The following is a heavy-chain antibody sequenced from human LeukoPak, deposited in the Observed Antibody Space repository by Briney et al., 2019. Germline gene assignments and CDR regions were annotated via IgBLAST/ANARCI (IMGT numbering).Heavy chain of an antibody. J-gene: IGHJ5*02. CDR1: GFTFSSYA. CDR2: ISGNGGSK. Sequence: PGGSLRLSCAASGFTFSSYAMSWVRQAPGKGLEWVSAISGNGGSKYYADSVKGRFTISRDNSKNMLYLQMNSLRAEDTAVYYCAREVGSSKTFGGFDPWGQGTLVTVSS. CDR3: AREVGSSKTFGGFDP. V-gene: IGHV3-23*01. D-gene: IGHD2-2*01.